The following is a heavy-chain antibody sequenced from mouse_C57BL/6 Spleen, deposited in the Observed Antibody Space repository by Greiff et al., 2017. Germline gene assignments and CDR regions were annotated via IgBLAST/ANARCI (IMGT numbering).Heavy chain of an antibody. V-gene: IGHV1-7*01. CDR2: INPSSGYT. CDR3: ARSPPGSSSLWYFDV. Sequence: QVQLKESGAELAKPGASVKLSCKASGYTFTSYWMHWVKQRPGQGLEWIGYINPSSGYTKYNQKFKDKATLTADKSSSTAYMQLSSLTYEDSAVYYCARSPPGSSSLWYFDVWGTGTTVTVSS. CDR1: GYTFTSYW. D-gene: IGHD1-1*01. J-gene: IGHJ1*03.